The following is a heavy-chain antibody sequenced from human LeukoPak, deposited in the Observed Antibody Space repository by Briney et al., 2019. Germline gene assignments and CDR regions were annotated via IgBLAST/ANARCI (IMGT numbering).Heavy chain of an antibody. CDR3: ARAGYLSGGSCYGSDY. Sequence: PGGSLRLSCAASGFTFSSYGMHWVRQAPGKGLEWVAAIWYDGSIQYYADSVKGRFTISRDNSKNTLYLQMDSLRAEDTAVYYCARAGYLSGGSCYGSDYWGQGTLVSVSS. V-gene: IGHV3-33*01. J-gene: IGHJ4*02. CDR2: IWYDGSIQ. CDR1: GFTFSSYG. D-gene: IGHD2-15*01.